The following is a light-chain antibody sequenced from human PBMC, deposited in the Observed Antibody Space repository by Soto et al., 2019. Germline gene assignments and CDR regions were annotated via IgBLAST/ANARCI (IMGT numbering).Light chain of an antibody. V-gene: IGKV1-5*01. CDR3: QQYNSYSSLT. CDR2: DAS. CDR1: QSISSW. Sequence: DIQMTHSPSTLSASVGDRVTITCRASQSISSWLAWYQQKPGKAPKLLIYDASSLESGVPSRFSGSGSGTGFSLTVSSLQPDDFAAYYCQQYNSYSSLTVGRRTRLELK. J-gene: IGKJ5*01.